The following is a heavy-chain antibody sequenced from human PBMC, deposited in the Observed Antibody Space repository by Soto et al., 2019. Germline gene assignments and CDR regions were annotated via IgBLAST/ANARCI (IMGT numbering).Heavy chain of an antibody. V-gene: IGHV3-30*18. CDR1: GFPFSSYD. CDR2: ISYDGSRT. J-gene: IGHJ5*01. D-gene: IGHD5-18*01. Sequence: GGSLRLSCAASGFPFSSYDMHWVRQAPGKGLEWVALISYDGSRTSYSDSVKGRFTISRDNSKNMLFLQMDNLRADDTAVYYCPKEQAFEQLWVFDSWGQGTLVTVSS. CDR3: PKEQAFEQLWVFDS.